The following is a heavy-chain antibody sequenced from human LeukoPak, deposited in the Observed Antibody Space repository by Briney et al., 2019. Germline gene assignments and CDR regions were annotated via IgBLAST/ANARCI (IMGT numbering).Heavy chain of an antibody. CDR2: ISGSGGST. V-gene: IGHV3-23*01. D-gene: IGHD1-26*01. Sequence: AGGSLRLSCAASGFTFSSYAMSWVRQAPGKGLEWVSAISGSGGSTYYADSVKGRFTISRDNSKNTLYLQMNSLRAEDTAVYYCAKRRGRGSYWGGYYFDYWGQGTLVTVSS. CDR1: GFTFSSYA. J-gene: IGHJ4*02. CDR3: AKRRGRGSYWGGYYFDY.